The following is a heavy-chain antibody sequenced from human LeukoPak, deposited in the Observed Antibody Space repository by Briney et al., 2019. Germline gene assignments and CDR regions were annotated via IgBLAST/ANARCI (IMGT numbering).Heavy chain of an antibody. CDR2: INHDGNEK. CDR3: ARSPATGTTDF. J-gene: IGHJ4*02. CDR1: GFTFSDYW. V-gene: IGHV3-7*01. D-gene: IGHD1-7*01. Sequence: GGSLRLSCAVSGFTFSDYWMSWVRQPPGKGLGWVANINHDGNEKYYVDSVMGRFTISRDNAKNSLYLQMNSLSVEDTAVYFCARSPATGTTDFWGQGTLVTVSS.